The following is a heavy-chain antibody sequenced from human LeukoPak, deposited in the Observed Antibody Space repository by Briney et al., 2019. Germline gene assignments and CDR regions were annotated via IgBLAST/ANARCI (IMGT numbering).Heavy chain of an antibody. Sequence: GSLRLSCAASGFTFSNAWMSWVRQAPGKGLEGMSFIRYDGSNKNYADSVKGRFTISRDNSKNTLYLQMNSLRAEDTAVYYCAKGPPDTVQYFQHWGQGTLVTVSS. CDR3: AKGPPDTVQYFQH. CDR1: GFTFSNAW. J-gene: IGHJ1*01. V-gene: IGHV3-30*02. D-gene: IGHD5-18*01. CDR2: IRYDGSNK.